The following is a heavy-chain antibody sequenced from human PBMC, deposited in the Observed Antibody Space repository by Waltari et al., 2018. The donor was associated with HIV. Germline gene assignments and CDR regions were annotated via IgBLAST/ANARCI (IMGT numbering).Heavy chain of an antibody. CDR1: GGTFSSYA. D-gene: IGHD6-13*01. CDR3: ARASNIAAAGTIPRPYNWFDP. J-gene: IGHJ5*02. V-gene: IGHV1-69*06. Sequence: QVQLVQSGAEVKKPGSSVKVSCKASGGTFSSYAISWVRQAPGQGLEWMGGIIPIFGTANYAQKCQGRVTITADKSTSTAYMELSSLRSEDTAVYYCARASNIAAAGTIPRPYNWFDPWGQGTLVTVSS. CDR2: IIPIFGTA.